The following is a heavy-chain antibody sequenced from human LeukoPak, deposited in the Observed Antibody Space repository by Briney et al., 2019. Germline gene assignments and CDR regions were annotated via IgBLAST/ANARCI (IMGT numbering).Heavy chain of an antibody. V-gene: IGHV3-66*01. CDR1: GFTVSSNY. D-gene: IGHD1-14*01. CDR3: ARDPVAASNRGYYYGMDV. J-gene: IGHJ6*02. Sequence: GGSLRLSCAASGFTVSSNYMSWVRQAPGKGLEWVSVIYSGGSTYYADSVKGRFTISRDNSKNTLYLQMNSLRAEDTAVYYCARDPVAASNRGYYYGMDVWGQGTTVTVSS. CDR2: IYSGGST.